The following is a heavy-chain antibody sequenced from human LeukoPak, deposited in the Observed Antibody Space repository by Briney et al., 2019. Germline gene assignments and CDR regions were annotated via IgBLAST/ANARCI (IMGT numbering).Heavy chain of an antibody. CDR1: GYTFTSYG. V-gene: IGHV1-18*04. CDR2: ISAYNGST. Sequence: ASVKVSCKASGYTFTSYGISWARQAPGQGLEWMGWISAYNGSTNYAQKLQGRVTMTTDTSTSTAYMELRSLRSDDTAVYYCARDGGVLRYFDWLLPFDYWGQGTLVTVSS. CDR3: ARDGGVLRYFDWLLPFDY. J-gene: IGHJ4*02. D-gene: IGHD3-9*01.